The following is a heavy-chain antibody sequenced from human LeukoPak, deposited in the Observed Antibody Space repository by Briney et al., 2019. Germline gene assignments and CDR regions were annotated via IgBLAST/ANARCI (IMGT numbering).Heavy chain of an antibody. V-gene: IGHV1-69*06. D-gene: IGHD6-13*01. J-gene: IGHJ4*02. Sequence: ASVKVSRKASGGTFSSYAISWVRQAPGQGLEWMGGIIPIFGTANYEQKFQGRVTITADKYTSTAYMELSSLRSDDTAVYYCARARIAAAGDYFDYWGQGTLVTVSS. CDR1: GGTFSSYA. CDR3: ARARIAAAGDYFDY. CDR2: IIPIFGTA.